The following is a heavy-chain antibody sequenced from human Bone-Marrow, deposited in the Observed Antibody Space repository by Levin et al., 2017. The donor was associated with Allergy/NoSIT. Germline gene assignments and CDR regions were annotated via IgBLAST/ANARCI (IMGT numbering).Heavy chain of an antibody. V-gene: IGHV3-53*01. D-gene: IGHD2-15*01. CDR2: IYSGGST. CDR1: GFSVSNNY. CDR3: AGGPPRGY. Sequence: GGSLRLSCAVSGFSVSNNYMTWVRQAPGKGLEWVSLIYSGGSTSYADSVRGRFTISRDNAQNSLYLQMNSLRVEDTALYYCAGGPPRGYWGQGALVTVSS. J-gene: IGHJ4*02.